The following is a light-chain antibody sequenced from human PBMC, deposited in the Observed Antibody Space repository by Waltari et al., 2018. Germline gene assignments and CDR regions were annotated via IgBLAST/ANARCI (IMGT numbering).Light chain of an antibody. V-gene: IGLV3-1*01. CDR2: QDN. Sequence: SYELTQPPSLSVSPGQTATIACSGDKLGDKYACWYQQKSGRSPVRVIFQDNKRPSGIPERFSGSNSGNTATLTISGIQAMDEADYFCQAWDNSAAVFGGGTRLTVL. CDR3: QAWDNSAAV. CDR1: KLGDKY. J-gene: IGLJ3*02.